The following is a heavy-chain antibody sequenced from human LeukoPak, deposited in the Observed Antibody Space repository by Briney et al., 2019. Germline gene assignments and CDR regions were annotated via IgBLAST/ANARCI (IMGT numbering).Heavy chain of an antibody. V-gene: IGHV4-59*08. CDR1: GASISSYY. D-gene: IGHD3-3*01. Sequence: PSETLSLTCTVSGASISSYYWSWIRQPPGKGLEWIGYVYYSGSTEYNPSLKSRVTISVDTSKNQFSLKLSSVTAADTAVYYCAGERGFWRDNYWGQGALVTVSS. CDR2: VYYSGST. CDR3: AGERGFWRDNY. J-gene: IGHJ4*02.